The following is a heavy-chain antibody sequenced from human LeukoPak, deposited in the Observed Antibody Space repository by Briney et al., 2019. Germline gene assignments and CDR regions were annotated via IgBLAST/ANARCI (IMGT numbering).Heavy chain of an antibody. D-gene: IGHD6-13*01. CDR3: ARGAKEQLVPRAEYFQH. CDR1: GGSFRGYF. CDR2: INHSGST. V-gene: IGHV4-34*01. Sequence: SETLSLTCAVPGGSFRGYFWSWIRQPPGKGLEWIGEINHSGSTNYNPSSKSRVTISVDTSKNQFSLEMSSVTGADTAVYYCARGAKEQLVPRAEYFQHWGQGTLVTVSS. J-gene: IGHJ1*01.